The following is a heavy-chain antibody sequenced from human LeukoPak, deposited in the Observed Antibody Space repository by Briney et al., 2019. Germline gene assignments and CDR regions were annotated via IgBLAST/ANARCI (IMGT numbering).Heavy chain of an antibody. CDR1: GGSFSSNY. V-gene: IGHV4-34*01. Sequence: SETLSLTCAVYGGSFSSNYWSWIRQPPGKGLEWIGEINHSGSANYNPSLKSRVTISVDTSKNQFSLKLSSVTAADTAVYYCARASGFRTKTIDYWGQGTLVTVSS. J-gene: IGHJ4*02. CDR2: INHSGSA. D-gene: IGHD3/OR15-3a*01. CDR3: ARASGFRTKTIDY.